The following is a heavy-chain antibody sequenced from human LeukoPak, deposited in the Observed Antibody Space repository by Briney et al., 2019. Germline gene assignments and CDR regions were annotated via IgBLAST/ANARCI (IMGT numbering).Heavy chain of an antibody. J-gene: IGHJ4*02. CDR3: STDRYYDSSGYPEDY. CDR2: IKSRTDGGTT. D-gene: IGHD3-22*01. CDR1: GFTFSNAR. Sequence: PGGSLRLSCAASGFTFSNARMSWVRQAPGKGLEWVGRIKSRTDGGTTDYAAPVKGRFTISRDDSENTLYLQMSSLKTEDTAVYYCSTDRYYDSSGYPEDYWGQGTLVTVSS. V-gene: IGHV3-15*01.